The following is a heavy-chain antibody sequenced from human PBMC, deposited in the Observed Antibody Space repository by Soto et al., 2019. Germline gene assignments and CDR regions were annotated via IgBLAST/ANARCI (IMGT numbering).Heavy chain of an antibody. J-gene: IGHJ5*02. CDR3: ARDQSGIGWYVDWFDP. Sequence: ASVKVSCEASGYSFTSYAMHWVRQAPGQRLEWMGWINAGNGNTKYSQKFQGRVTFTRDTVATTVYMELTSLTSEDSAVYYCARDQSGIGWYVDWFDPWGQGTLVTVSS. V-gene: IGHV1-3*01. CDR1: GYSFTSYA. D-gene: IGHD6-19*01. CDR2: INAGNGNT.